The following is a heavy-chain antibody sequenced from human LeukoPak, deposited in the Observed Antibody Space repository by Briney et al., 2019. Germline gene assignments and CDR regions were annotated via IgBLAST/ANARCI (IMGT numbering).Heavy chain of an antibody. CDR2: IYHSGSN. CDR1: GGSISSYY. J-gene: IGHJ4*02. D-gene: IGHD3/OR15-3a*01. V-gene: IGHV4-4*09. CDR3: ARGTDWLPQY. Sequence: SETLSLICTVSGGSISSYYWSWIRQPPGKGLEWIGYIYHSGSNDYNPSLRGRVTISLDMSKNHFSLTLSSMTAADTAVYYCARGTDWLPQYWGQGTLVTVSS.